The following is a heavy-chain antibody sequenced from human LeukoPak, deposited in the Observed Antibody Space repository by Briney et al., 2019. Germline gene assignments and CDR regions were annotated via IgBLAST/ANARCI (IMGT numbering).Heavy chain of an antibody. Sequence: ASVKVSCMASGYSFTDYFMHWVRQAPGQGLEWMGWINPNSGGTKYAQKFQGRVTVTRDTSISTAYMELTRLRSDDTAVYYCARDRVSVATPYFDYWGQGTLVTVSS. CDR2: INPNSGGT. CDR1: GYSFTDYF. V-gene: IGHV1-2*02. CDR3: ARDRVSVATPYFDY. J-gene: IGHJ4*02. D-gene: IGHD5-12*01.